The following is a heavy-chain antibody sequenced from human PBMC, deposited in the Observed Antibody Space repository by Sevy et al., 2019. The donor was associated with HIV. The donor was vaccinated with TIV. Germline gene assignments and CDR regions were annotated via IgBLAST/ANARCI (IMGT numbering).Heavy chain of an antibody. J-gene: IGHJ4*02. V-gene: IGHV3-53*01. CDR1: GFTVSSNY. CDR2: IYSGGST. Sequence: GGSLRLSCAASGFTVSSNYMSWVRQAPGKGLEWVSVIYSGGSTYYADSAKGRFTISRDNSKNTLYLQMNSLRAEDTAVYYCARVGSWFFFDYWGQGTLVTVSS. CDR3: ARVGSWFFFDY. D-gene: IGHD6-13*01.